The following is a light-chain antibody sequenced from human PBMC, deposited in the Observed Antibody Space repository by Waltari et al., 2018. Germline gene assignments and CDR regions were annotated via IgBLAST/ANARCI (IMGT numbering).Light chain of an antibody. CDR3: QQYNNWPPWT. CDR2: GAS. V-gene: IGKV3-15*01. CDR1: QTVSSN. J-gene: IGKJ1*01. Sequence: ETVMTQSPATLSVSPGERATLSCRASQTVSSNLAWYQQKPGQAPRLLIYGASTRATGIPARFSGSGSGTQFTLTISSLQSEDFAVYYCQQYNNWPPWTFGHGTKVEIK.